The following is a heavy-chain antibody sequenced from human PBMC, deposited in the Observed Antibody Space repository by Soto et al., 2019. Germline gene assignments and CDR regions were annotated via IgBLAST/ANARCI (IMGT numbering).Heavy chain of an antibody. CDR3: AYSSGWWRLDV. V-gene: IGHV4-4*02. CDR1: GGAINTSYW. CDR2: KHHSGST. Sequence: QVHLQESGPGLVKPSGTLSLTCGVSGGAINTSYWWTWVRQTPGKGLVWIGEKHHSGSTNYNFSLTSRVSISLEELKIHFSRILSSVTAADTVVYYCAYSSGWWRLDVWGQGTTVTVSS. J-gene: IGHJ6*02. D-gene: IGHD6-19*01.